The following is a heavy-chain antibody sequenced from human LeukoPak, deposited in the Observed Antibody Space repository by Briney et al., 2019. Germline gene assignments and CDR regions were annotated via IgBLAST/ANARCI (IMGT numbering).Heavy chain of an antibody. CDR2: IDPIFSDA. CDR3: GRTAGTGAFDY. V-gene: IGHV1-69*04. Sequence: SVKVSCKASGDTFSYYAISWVRQAPGQGLEWMGRIDPIFSDANYAQKFQGRVTLTADKSTTTAYMEVTSLRSEDTAVSFCGRTAGTGAFDYWGEGTLVTVSS. CDR1: GDTFSYYA. D-gene: IGHD6-13*01. J-gene: IGHJ4*02.